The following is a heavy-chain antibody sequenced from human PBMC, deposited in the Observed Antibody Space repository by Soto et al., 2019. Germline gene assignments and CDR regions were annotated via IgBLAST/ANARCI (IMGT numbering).Heavy chain of an antibody. CDR2: IYYSGST. CDR3: AREVTGYCSGGSCYGKHYFAY. Sequence: PSETLSLTCTVSGGSISSGGYYWSWIRQHPGKGLEWIGYIYYSGSTYYNPSLKSRVTISVDTSKNQFSLKLSSVTAADTAVYYCAREVTGYCSGGSCYGKHYFAYWGQGTLVTVSS. CDR1: GGSISSGGYY. J-gene: IGHJ4*02. V-gene: IGHV4-31*03. D-gene: IGHD2-15*01.